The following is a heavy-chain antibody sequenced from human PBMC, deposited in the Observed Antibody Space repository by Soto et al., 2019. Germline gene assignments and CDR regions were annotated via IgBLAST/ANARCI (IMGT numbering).Heavy chain of an antibody. Sequence: ASETLSITCTVSGGSISSYYWSWIRQPPGKGLEWIGYIYYSGSTNYNPSLKSRVTISVDTSKNQFSLKLSSVTAADTAVYYCARLVWSYGTWFDPWGQGTLVTVSS. CDR1: GGSISSYY. CDR3: ARLVWSYGTWFDP. CDR2: IYYSGST. J-gene: IGHJ5*02. D-gene: IGHD5-18*01. V-gene: IGHV4-59*08.